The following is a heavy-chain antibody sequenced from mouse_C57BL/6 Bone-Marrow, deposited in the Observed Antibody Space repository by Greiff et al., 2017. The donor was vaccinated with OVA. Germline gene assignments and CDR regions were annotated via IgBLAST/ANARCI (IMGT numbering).Heavy chain of an antibody. D-gene: IGHD1-1*01. Sequence: QVQLKQPGAELVKPGASVKVSCKASGYTFTSYWMHWVKQRPGQGLEWIGRIHPSDSDTNYNQKFKGKATLTVDKSSSTAYMQLSSLTSEDSAVYYCAPLITTVHYYFDYWGQGTTLTVSS. CDR2: IHPSDSDT. V-gene: IGHV1-74*01. CDR1: GYTFTSYW. CDR3: APLITTVHYYFDY. J-gene: IGHJ2*01.